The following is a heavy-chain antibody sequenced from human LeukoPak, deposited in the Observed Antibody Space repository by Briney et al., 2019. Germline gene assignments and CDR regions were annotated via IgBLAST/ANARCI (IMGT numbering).Heavy chain of an antibody. Sequence: GGSLRLSCAASGFTFSSYDMHWVRQATGKGLEWVSAIGTAGDTYYPGSVKGRFTISRENAKNSLYLQMNSLRAGDTAVYYCARGIQPGAFDIWGQGTMVTVSS. D-gene: IGHD5-18*01. J-gene: IGHJ3*02. CDR3: ARGIQPGAFDI. CDR2: IGTAGDT. CDR1: GFTFSSYD. V-gene: IGHV3-13*04.